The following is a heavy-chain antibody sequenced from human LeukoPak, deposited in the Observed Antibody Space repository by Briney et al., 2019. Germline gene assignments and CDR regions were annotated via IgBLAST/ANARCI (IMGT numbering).Heavy chain of an antibody. CDR2: IIPIFGTA. CDR1: GGIFSSYA. Sequence: ASVKVSCKASGGIFSSYAISWVRQAPGQGLEWMGGIIPIFGTANYTQKFQGRVTITADESTSTAYMELSSLRSEDTAVYYCAAGVPAASKYYYYYYMDVWGKGTTVTVSS. J-gene: IGHJ6*03. CDR3: AAGVPAASKYYYYYYMDV. V-gene: IGHV1-69*13. D-gene: IGHD2-2*01.